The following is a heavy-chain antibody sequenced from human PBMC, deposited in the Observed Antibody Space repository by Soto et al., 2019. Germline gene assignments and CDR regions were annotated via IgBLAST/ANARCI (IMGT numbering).Heavy chain of an antibody. D-gene: IGHD6-19*01. J-gene: IGHJ4*02. CDR1: GYTFTSYA. Sequence: QVQLVQSGAEVKKPGASVKVSCKASGYTFTSYAMHWVRQAPGQRLEGMGWINAGNGNTKYSQKFQGRVTITRDTSASTAYMELSSLRSEDTAVYYCARGVAGTRSTSFDYWGQGTLVTVSS. V-gene: IGHV1-3*01. CDR3: ARGVAGTRSTSFDY. CDR2: INAGNGNT.